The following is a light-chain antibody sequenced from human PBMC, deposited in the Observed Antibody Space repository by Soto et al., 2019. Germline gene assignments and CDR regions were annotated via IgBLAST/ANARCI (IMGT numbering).Light chain of an antibody. V-gene: IGKV1-5*03. CDR1: QSISRW. J-gene: IGKJ1*01. Sequence: DIQMTQSPSTLSASVGDRVTIACRASQSISRWLAWYQQKPGKAPKVLIHKASNLKIGVPSRFSGSGSGTDFSFPFCGLHLDDFATYYCQQYYSYGTFGKGTK. CDR2: KAS. CDR3: QQYYSYGT.